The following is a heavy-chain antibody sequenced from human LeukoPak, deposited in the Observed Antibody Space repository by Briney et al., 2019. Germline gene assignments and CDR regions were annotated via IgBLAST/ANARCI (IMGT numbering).Heavy chain of an antibody. CDR1: GFTFSGSA. V-gene: IGHV3-73*01. D-gene: IGHD6-13*01. CDR3: TRHVRGSSWVQDYYYYYMDV. CDR2: IRSKANSYAT. J-gene: IGHJ6*03. Sequence: GGSLRLSCAASGFTFSGSAMHWVRQASGKGLEWVGRIRSKANSYATAYAASVKGRFTISRDDSKNTAYLQMNSLKTEDTAVYYCTRHVRGSSWVQDYYYYYMDVWGKGTTVTVSS.